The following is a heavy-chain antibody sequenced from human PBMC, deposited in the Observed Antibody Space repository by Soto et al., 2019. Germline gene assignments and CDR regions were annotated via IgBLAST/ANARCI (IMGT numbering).Heavy chain of an antibody. Sequence: GESLKISCQGSGFSFTNYWIIWVRQMPGKGLEWMGTIDPSGSYTNYSPSFQGHVTISSDKSISTAYLQWSSLRASDTAVYYCARPISNRPYGLDVWGQGTTVTVSS. D-gene: IGHD6-6*01. CDR3: ARPISNRPYGLDV. CDR2: IDPSGSYT. J-gene: IGHJ6*02. V-gene: IGHV5-10-1*01. CDR1: GFSFTNYW.